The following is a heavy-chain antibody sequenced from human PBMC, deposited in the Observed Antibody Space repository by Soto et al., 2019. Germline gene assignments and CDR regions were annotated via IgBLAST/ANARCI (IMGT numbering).Heavy chain of an antibody. CDR2: INAGNGNT. D-gene: IGHD6-19*01. J-gene: IGHJ4*02. V-gene: IGHV1-3*01. CDR3: YSSGWTQHPSVDY. Sequence: ASVKVSCKASGYTFTSYAMHWVRQAPGQRLEWMGWINAGNGNTKYSQKFQGRVTITRDTSASTAYMELSSLRSEDTAVYYCYSSGWTQHPSVDYLGQGTLVTFSS. CDR1: GYTFTSYA.